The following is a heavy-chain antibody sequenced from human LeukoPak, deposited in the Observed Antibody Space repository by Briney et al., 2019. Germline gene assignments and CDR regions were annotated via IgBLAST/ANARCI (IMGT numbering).Heavy chain of an antibody. Sequence: SETLSLTCTVSGGSISSSSYYWGWIRQPPGKGLEWIGYIYYSGSTYYNPSLNSRVSISVDTSKNQFSLKLSSVTAADTAVYYCAREWEQGAFDIWGQGTMVTVSS. D-gene: IGHD1-26*01. V-gene: IGHV4-30-4*08. CDR3: AREWEQGAFDI. CDR1: GGSISSSSYY. J-gene: IGHJ3*02. CDR2: IYYSGST.